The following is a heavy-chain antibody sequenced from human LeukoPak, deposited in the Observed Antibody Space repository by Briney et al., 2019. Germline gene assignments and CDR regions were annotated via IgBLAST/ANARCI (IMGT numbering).Heavy chain of an antibody. V-gene: IGHV3-23*01. CDR1: GFTFSSYV. Sequence: PGRSLRLSCAASGFTFSSYVMSWVRQAPGKGLEWVSGISSTGGSTFYADSVKGRFAISRDNSKNMLYLQMNSLRAEDTAVYYCTRDQVPGAYWGQGILVTVSS. J-gene: IGHJ4*02. D-gene: IGHD3-10*01. CDR3: TRDQVPGAY. CDR2: ISSTGGST.